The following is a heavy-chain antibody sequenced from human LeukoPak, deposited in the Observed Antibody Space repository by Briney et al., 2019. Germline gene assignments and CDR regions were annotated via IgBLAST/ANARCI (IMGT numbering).Heavy chain of an antibody. CDR1: GGTFSSYA. J-gene: IGHJ4*02. CDR3: ARDRGLSGYDLDY. D-gene: IGHD5-12*01. Sequence: SVKVPCKASGGTFSSYAISWVRQAPGQGLEWMGGIIPIFGTANYAQKFQGRVTITADESTSTAYMELSSLRSEDMAVYYCARDRGLSGYDLDYWGQGTLVTVSS. CDR2: IIPIFGTA. V-gene: IGHV1-69*13.